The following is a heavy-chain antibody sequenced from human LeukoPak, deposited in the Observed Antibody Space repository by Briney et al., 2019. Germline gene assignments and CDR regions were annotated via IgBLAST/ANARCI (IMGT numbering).Heavy chain of an antibody. V-gene: IGHV3-30*03. Sequence: GGSLRLSCAASGFTFSSYGMHWVRQAPGKGLEWVAVISYDGSNKYYADSVKGRFTISRDNSKNTLYLQMNSLRAEDTAVYYCVREGRTLGYWGQGTLVTVSS. CDR2: ISYDGSNK. CDR1: GFTFSSYG. J-gene: IGHJ4*02. CDR3: VREGRTLGY.